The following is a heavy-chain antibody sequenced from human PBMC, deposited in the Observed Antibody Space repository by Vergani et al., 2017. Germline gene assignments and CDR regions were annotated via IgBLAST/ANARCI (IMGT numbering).Heavy chain of an antibody. J-gene: IGHJ4*02. Sequence: QVHLVQSGAEVKKPGSSVKVSCKASGGTFSSYAISWVRQAPGQGLEWMGGIIPIFGTANYAQKFQGRVTITADKSTSTAYMELSSLRSEDTAVYYCAKSRVVVVTAIIGDWGQGTLVTVSS. CDR1: GGTFSSYA. CDR3: AKSRVVVVTAIIGD. V-gene: IGHV1-69*06. D-gene: IGHD2-21*02. CDR2: IIPIFGTA.